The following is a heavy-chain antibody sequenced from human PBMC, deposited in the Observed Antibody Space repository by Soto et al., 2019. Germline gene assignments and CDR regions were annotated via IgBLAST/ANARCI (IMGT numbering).Heavy chain of an antibody. CDR3: ARESDVLMVYAIGWFDP. CDR1: GGSISSYY. V-gene: IGHV4-4*07. D-gene: IGHD2-8*01. J-gene: IGHJ5*02. Sequence: SETLSLTCTVSGGSISSYYWSWSRQPAGEGLEWIGRIYTSGSTNYNPSLKSRVTMSVDTSKNQFSLKLSSVTAADTAVYYCARESDVLMVYAIGWFDPWGQGTLVTVSS. CDR2: IYTSGST.